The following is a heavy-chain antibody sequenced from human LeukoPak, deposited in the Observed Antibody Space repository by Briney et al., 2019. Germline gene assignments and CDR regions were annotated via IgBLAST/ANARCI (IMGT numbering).Heavy chain of an antibody. D-gene: IGHD4-23*01. J-gene: IGHJ4*02. CDR1: GGSFSGYD. CDR2: INHSGIT. Sequence: SETLSLTCAVYGGSFSGYDWGWIRQPPGKGLEWIGEINHSGITNYNPSFESRVTISVDASKNQFSLKLTSMTAADTAVYYCARVRFRGKDDCWGQGILVTVSS. V-gene: IGHV4-34*01. CDR3: ARVRFRGKDDC.